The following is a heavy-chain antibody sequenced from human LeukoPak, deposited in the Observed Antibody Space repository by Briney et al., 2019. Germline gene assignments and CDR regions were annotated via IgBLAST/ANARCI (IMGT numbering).Heavy chain of an antibody. Sequence: GGSLRLSCAASGFSFSSYAMHWVRQAAGKGLEWVAITTSDESNKHYADSVKGRFTISRENSKNTLYLQMKSLRAEDTAVYYCARENGALRGYSFGLWGQGTLVTVSS. V-gene: IGHV3-30-3*01. CDR3: ARENGALRGYSFGL. CDR1: GFSFSSYA. J-gene: IGHJ4*02. CDR2: TTSDESNK. D-gene: IGHD5-18*01.